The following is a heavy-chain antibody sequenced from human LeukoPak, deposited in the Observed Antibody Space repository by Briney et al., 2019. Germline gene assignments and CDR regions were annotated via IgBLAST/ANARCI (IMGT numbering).Heavy chain of an antibody. V-gene: IGHV1-69*05. CDR1: GGTFSSYA. CDR2: IIPIFGTA. J-gene: IGHJ5*02. Sequence: ASVKVSCKASGGTFSSYAISWVRQAPGQGLEWMGGIIPIFGTANYAQKFQGRVTITTDESTSTAYMELSSLRSEDRAVYYCVAEGNWFDPWGQGTLVTVSS. CDR3: VAEGNWFDP.